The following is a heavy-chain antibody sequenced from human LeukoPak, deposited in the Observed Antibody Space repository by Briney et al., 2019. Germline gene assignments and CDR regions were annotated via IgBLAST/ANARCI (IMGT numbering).Heavy chain of an antibody. D-gene: IGHD1-7*01. J-gene: IGHJ6*03. V-gene: IGHV1-8*01. CDR1: GYTFTSYD. Sequence: ASVKVSCKPSGYTFTSYDINWVRQATGQGLEWMGWMNPNSGNTGYAQKFQGRVTMTRNTSISTAYMELSSLRSEDTAVYYCARDRTGTTSYYYMDVWGKGTTVTVSS. CDR2: MNPNSGNT. CDR3: ARDRTGTTSYYYMDV.